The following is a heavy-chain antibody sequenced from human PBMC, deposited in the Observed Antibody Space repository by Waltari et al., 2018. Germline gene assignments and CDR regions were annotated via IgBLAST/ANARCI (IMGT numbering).Heavy chain of an antibody. CDR1: SSSINPYSYF. D-gene: IGHD3-16*01. Sequence: QLQLQESGPGLVNPSETLSLPCTASSSSINPYSYFWALSRQPPGKGLEWIGYVHSDGGTYYSPSLKSRVTISIDTSQNQFSLNLNSVTASDTAVYFCARRGTYYFDYWGPGTLVTVSS. CDR2: VHSDGGT. V-gene: IGHV4-39*01. CDR3: ARRGTYYFDY. J-gene: IGHJ4*02.